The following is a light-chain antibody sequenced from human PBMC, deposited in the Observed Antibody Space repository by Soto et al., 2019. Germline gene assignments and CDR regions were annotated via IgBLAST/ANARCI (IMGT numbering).Light chain of an antibody. V-gene: IGKV3-15*01. Sequence: EIVMTQSQATLSVSPGERATLSCRASQSVSSNLAWYQQNPGQAPRLLIYGASNRATGIPARLSGSGSGTEFTLTISSLQSEDFAVYYCQQYNNWPYTFGQGTKLEIK. CDR2: GAS. CDR3: QQYNNWPYT. CDR1: QSVSSN. J-gene: IGKJ2*01.